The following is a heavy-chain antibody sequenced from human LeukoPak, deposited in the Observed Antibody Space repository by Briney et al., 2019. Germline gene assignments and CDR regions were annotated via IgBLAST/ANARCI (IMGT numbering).Heavy chain of an antibody. J-gene: IGHJ4*02. CDR1: GFTVSSNY. CDR3: AGGPAWFLFHC. CDR2: IYNGDIT. V-gene: IGHV3-53*01. Sequence: GGSLRLSCAASGFTVSSNYMTWVRQAPGKGLEWVSVIYNGDITNYADSVKGRFTISRDNSKNTLYLQMNSLRVDDTAVYYCAGGPAWFLFHCWGQGTLVTVSS. D-gene: IGHD3-10*01.